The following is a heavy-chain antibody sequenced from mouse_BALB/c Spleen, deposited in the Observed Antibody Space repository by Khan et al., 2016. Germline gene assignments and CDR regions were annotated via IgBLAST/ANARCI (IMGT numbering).Heavy chain of an antibody. D-gene: IGHD1-1*01. CDR1: GFSLTSYG. CDR3: ARDGAVITTGLDY. Sequence: QVQLKESGPGLVAPSQSLSITCTVSGFSLTSYGVHWVRQPPGKGLEWLGVIWAGGTTNYNSALMSRLSISKDNSKSQVFLKMNSLQTDDTAIYYCARDGAVITTGLDYWGQGTSVTVSS. V-gene: IGHV2-9*02. J-gene: IGHJ4*01. CDR2: IWAGGTT.